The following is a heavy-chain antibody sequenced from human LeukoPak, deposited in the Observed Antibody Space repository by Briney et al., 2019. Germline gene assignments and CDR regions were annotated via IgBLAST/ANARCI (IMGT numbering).Heavy chain of an antibody. CDR2: IYYSGNT. V-gene: IGHV4-59*12. J-gene: IGHJ3*02. D-gene: IGHD5-18*01. CDR3: ARGRGQLWLHAFDI. CDR1: GGSLSSYY. Sequence: SETLSLTCTVSGGSLSSYYWSWTRQPPGKRLEWIGYIYYSGNTNYNPSLNSRVTISLDTSENQFSLKLTSVTAADTAVYYCARGRGQLWLHAFDIWGQGTMVTVSS.